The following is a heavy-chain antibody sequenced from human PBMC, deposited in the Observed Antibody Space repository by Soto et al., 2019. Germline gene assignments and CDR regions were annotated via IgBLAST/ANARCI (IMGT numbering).Heavy chain of an antibody. V-gene: IGHV4-31*03. CDR2: IYSSGST. D-gene: IGHD3-16*01. J-gene: IGHJ5*02. CDR1: GASISSGGYY. Sequence: QVQLQESGPGLVKPSQTLSLTCTVSGASISSGGYYWVWIRQHPGKGLEWIGYIYSSGSTYYNPCIKGGVNISVHTSKNQFSQKLSSVTAADEYVHDCARAAEVGGRFDPWGQGTLVTVSS. CDR3: ARAAEVGGRFDP.